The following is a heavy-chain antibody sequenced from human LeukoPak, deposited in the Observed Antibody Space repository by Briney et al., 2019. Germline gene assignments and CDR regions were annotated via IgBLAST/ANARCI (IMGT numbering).Heavy chain of an antibody. Sequence: SETLSLTCTVSGGSISSYYWSWIRQPAGKGLEWIGRIYTSGSTNYNPSLKSRVTISVDTSKNQFSLKLSSVTAADTAVYYCARLGAAAGTNDYWGQGTLVTVSS. CDR2: IYTSGST. CDR1: GGSISSYY. CDR3: ARLGAAAGTNDY. J-gene: IGHJ4*02. D-gene: IGHD6-13*01. V-gene: IGHV4-4*07.